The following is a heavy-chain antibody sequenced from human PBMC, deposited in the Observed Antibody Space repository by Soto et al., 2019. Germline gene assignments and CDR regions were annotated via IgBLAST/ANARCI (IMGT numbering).Heavy chain of an antibody. Sequence: QVQLVKSGTEVKKPGDSVKVSCKASGYPFTRYGISWGRQPPGQGLEWMGWINPYNGNRYYAKRLQGRVTMTTDTSTSTAYMELRSLRSDDTAVYYCARVGGGDCFDYWGQGTLVIVSS. V-gene: IGHV1-18*01. D-gene: IGHD2-21*01. CDR2: INPYNGNR. CDR3: ARVGGGDCFDY. J-gene: IGHJ4*02. CDR1: GYPFTRYG.